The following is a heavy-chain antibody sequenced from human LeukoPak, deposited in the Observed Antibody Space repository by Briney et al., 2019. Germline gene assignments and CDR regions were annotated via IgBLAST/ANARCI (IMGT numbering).Heavy chain of an antibody. J-gene: IGHJ3*02. V-gene: IGHV1-69*13. CDR1: GGTFSSYA. Sequence: ASVKVSCKASGGTFSSYAISWVRQAPGQGLEWMGGIIPIFGTANYAQKFQGRVTITADESTSTAYMELSSLRPEDTAVYYCARGGSGRPDAFDIWGQGTMVTVSS. CDR2: IIPIFGTA. D-gene: IGHD3-10*01. CDR3: ARGGSGRPDAFDI.